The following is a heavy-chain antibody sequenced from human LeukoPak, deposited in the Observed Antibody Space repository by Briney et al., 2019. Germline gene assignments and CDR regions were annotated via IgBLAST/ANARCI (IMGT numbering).Heavy chain of an antibody. V-gene: IGHV3-48*04. J-gene: IGHJ3*02. CDR1: GFTFSSYG. Sequence: GGSLRLSCAASGFTFSSYGMHWVRQAPGKGLEWVSYISSSSSTIYYADSVKGRFTISRDNAKNSLYLQMNSLRAEDTAVYYCARGAPGWLQLNHAFDIWGQGTMVTVSS. CDR2: ISSSSSTI. CDR3: ARGAPGWLQLNHAFDI. D-gene: IGHD5-24*01.